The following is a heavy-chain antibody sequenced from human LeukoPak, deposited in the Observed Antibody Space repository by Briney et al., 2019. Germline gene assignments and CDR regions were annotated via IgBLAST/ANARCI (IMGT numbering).Heavy chain of an antibody. Sequence: GGSLRLSCEASGFTFSSYSMSWVRQAPGKGLEWVANIKQDGSEKYYVDSVKGRFTISRDNAKNSLYLQMNSLRAEDTAVYYCARVSYDKPSLGQGTLVTVSS. CDR2: IKQDGSEK. J-gene: IGHJ5*02. CDR1: GFTFSSYS. V-gene: IGHV3-7*01. D-gene: IGHD3-22*01. CDR3: ARVSYDKPS.